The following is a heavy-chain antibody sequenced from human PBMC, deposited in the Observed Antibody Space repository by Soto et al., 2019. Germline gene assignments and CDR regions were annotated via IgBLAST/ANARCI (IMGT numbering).Heavy chain of an antibody. D-gene: IGHD2-21*02. CDR2: INAGNGNT. Sequence: ASVKVSCKASGYTFTNYAIHWVRQAPGQRLEWMGWINAGNGNTKYSQKFQGRVTITRDTSASTAYMDLSSLRSEDTAVYYCARSFVVVTALDYCGQRTLVPVSS. V-gene: IGHV1-3*01. CDR3: ARSFVVVTALDY. J-gene: IGHJ4*02. CDR1: GYTFTNYA.